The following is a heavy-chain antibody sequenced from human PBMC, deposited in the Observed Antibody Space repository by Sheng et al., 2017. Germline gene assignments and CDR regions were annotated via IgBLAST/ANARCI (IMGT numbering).Heavy chain of an antibody. V-gene: IGHV1-8*02. CDR2: MNPNRGNT. D-gene: IGHD1-1*01. Sequence: QVQLVQSGAEVKKPGASVKVSCKASAYTFTSYDIHWVRQAIGQGLEWMGWMNPNRGNTGHAQKLQGRVTITRNTSISTAYLELRSLRSEDTALYYCAREGWNAYDYWGQG. CDR3: AREGWNAYDY. CDR1: AYTFTSYD. J-gene: IGHJ4*02.